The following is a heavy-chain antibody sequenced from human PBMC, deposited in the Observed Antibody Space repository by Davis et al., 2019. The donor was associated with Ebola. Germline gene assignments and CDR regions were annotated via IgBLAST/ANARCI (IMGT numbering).Heavy chain of an antibody. CDR3: ARAGIYRPYYFDY. CDR2: INHSGST. CDR1: GGSFTGYY. J-gene: IGHJ4*02. Sequence: PSETLSLTCVVYGGSFTGYYWSWIRQPPGKGLEWIGEINHSGSTNCNPSLESRVTISIDTSKNQFSLKLGSVTAADTALYYCARAGIYRPYYFDYWGQGTLVTVSS. D-gene: IGHD3-10*01. V-gene: IGHV4-34*01.